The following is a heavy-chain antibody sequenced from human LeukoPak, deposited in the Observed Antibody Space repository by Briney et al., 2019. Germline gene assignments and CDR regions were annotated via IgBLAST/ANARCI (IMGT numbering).Heavy chain of an antibody. V-gene: IGHV4-59*06. CDR2: IYYSGST. CDR1: GGSISSYY. CDR3: ARRVEAFPTYYFDY. Sequence: SETLSLTCTVSGGSISSYYWSWIRQPPGKGLEWIGYIYYSGSTYYNPSLKSRIAISVDTSKNQFSLKLSSVTAADTAVYYCARRVEAFPTYYFDYWGQGTRVTVSS. D-gene: IGHD3-3*02. J-gene: IGHJ4*02.